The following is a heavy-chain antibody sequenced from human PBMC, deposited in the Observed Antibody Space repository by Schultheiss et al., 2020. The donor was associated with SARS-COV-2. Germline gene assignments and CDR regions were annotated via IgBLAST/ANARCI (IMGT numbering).Heavy chain of an antibody. CDR2: IWYDGSNK. V-gene: IGHV3-33*08. J-gene: IGHJ6*02. D-gene: IGHD3-22*01. Sequence: GGSLRLSCAASGFTFSSYSMNWVRQAPGKGLEWVAVIWYDGSNKYYADSVKGRFTISRDNSKNTLYLQMNSLRAEDTAVYYCAKTSRGYRYGMDVWGQGTTVTVSS. CDR3: AKTSRGYRYGMDV. CDR1: GFTFSSYS.